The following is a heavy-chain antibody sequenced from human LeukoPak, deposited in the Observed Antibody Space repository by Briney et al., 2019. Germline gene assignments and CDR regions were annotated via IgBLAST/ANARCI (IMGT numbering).Heavy chain of an antibody. V-gene: IGHV3-23*01. CDR2: ISGGSGRT. J-gene: IGHJ4*02. CDR3: AKQRFASGGYHSTD. D-gene: IGHD3-22*01. CDR1: GFTFSSYA. Sequence: GGSLRLSCAASGFTFSSYAMSWVRQAPGKGLAWVSTISGGSGRTYCADSVKGRFTLSRDNSKKTLYLQMNSLRDEDTDVYYCAKQRFASGGYHSTDWGQGTLVTVSS.